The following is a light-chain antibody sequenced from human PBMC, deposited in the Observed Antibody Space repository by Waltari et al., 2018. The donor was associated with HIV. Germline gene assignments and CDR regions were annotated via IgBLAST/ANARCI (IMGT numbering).Light chain of an antibody. CDR1: QDINDY. Sequence: DIQMTQSPSSLFASEGDRVTITCQASQDINDYLHWYQQKPGKAPKLLIFDASNLEIGVPSRFSGSGSGTYFTFAISSLQPEDIATYYCQQYDALPPTFGQGTKVEIK. CDR3: QQYDALPPT. J-gene: IGKJ1*01. CDR2: DAS. V-gene: IGKV1-33*01.